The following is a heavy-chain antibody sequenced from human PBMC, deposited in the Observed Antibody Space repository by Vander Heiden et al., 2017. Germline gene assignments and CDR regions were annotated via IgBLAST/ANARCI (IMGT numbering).Heavy chain of an antibody. Sequence: EVQLLESGGGLVQPGGSLRLSCAASGFTFSSYAMNWVRQAPGKGLEWVSGLSGSGGYTYYADSVKGRFTIPRDNSKTTLYLQINGLRAEDTAVYSCAKDLYGDYSVDYWGQGTLVTVPS. CDR1: GFTFSSYA. V-gene: IGHV3-23*01. D-gene: IGHD4-17*01. J-gene: IGHJ4*02. CDR3: AKDLYGDYSVDY. CDR2: LSGSGGYT.